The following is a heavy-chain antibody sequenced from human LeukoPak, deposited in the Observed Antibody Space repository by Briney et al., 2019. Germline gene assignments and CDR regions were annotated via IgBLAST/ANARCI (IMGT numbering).Heavy chain of an antibody. J-gene: IGHJ4*02. D-gene: IGHD6-13*01. CDR1: GGSISSYY. CDR3: ASGGYSPTRFDY. Sequence: SETLSLTCTVSGGSISSYYWSWIRQPAGKGLEWIGRIYTSGSTNYDPSLKSRVTMSVDTSKNQFSLKLTSVTAADTAVYYCASGGYSPTRFDYWGQGTLVTVSS. CDR2: IYTSGST. V-gene: IGHV4-4*07.